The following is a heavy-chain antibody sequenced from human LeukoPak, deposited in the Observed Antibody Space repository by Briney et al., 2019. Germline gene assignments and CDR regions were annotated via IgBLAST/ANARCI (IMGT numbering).Heavy chain of an antibody. J-gene: IGHJ4*02. Sequence: GGSLRLSCTASGFTFSNFWMSWVRQAPGKGLEWVSAISGSGGGTYYADSVKGRFTISRDNSKNTLYLQMNSLRAEDTAVYYCAKGNWNYPLDYWGQGTLVTVSS. V-gene: IGHV3-23*01. D-gene: IGHD1-7*01. CDR2: ISGSGGGT. CDR1: GFTFSNFW. CDR3: AKGNWNYPLDY.